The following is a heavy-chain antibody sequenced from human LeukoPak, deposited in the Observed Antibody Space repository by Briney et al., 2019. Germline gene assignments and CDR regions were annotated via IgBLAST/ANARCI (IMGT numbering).Heavy chain of an antibody. V-gene: IGHV3-48*01. CDR1: GFTFSSYE. D-gene: IGHD6-19*01. Sequence: QPGGSLRLSCAASGFTFSSYEMNWVRQAPGKGLEWVSYISSSSSTIYYADSVKGRFTVSRDNAKNSLYLQMNSLRAEDTAVYYCARAAVATLLNYWGQGTLVTVSS. J-gene: IGHJ4*02. CDR3: ARAAVATLLNY. CDR2: ISSSSSTI.